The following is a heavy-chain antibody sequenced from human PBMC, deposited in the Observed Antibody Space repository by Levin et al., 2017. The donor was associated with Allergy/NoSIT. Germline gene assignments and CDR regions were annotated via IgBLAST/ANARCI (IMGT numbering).Heavy chain of an antibody. CDR3: ARGGPVVTARGPYFQH. J-gene: IGHJ1*01. V-gene: IGHV3-23*01. Sequence: GGSLRLSCAASGFTFSSYAMSWVRQAPGKGLEWVSAISGSGGSTYYADSVKGRFTISRDNSKNTLYLQMNSLRAEDTAVYYCARGGPVVTARGPYFQHWGQGTLVTVSS. CDR1: GFTFSSYA. CDR2: ISGSGGST. D-gene: IGHD2-21*02.